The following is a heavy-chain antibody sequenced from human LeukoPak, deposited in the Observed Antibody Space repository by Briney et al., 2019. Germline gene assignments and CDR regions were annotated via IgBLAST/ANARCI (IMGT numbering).Heavy chain of an antibody. CDR2: LYSGGDT. CDR1: GFTVSSKY. D-gene: IGHD6-19*01. J-gene: IGHJ4*02. CDR3: ARGYSGYSSARGRDFDC. V-gene: IGHV3-66*01. Sequence: AGSLRLSCAAYGFTVSSKYMSWVRQAPGKGLEWVSALYSGGDTYYDASVKGRFTISRDNSKNQVSLQMSSLRADDTAVYYCARGYSGYSSARGRDFDCWGRGSLVTVS.